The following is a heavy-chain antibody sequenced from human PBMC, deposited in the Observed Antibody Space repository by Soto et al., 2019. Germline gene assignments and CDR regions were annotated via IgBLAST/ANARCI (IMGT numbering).Heavy chain of an antibody. Sequence: QVHLLQSGAEVQKPGASVKVSCKTSRYTFNDFGITWVRQAPGLGLEWLGWIYSKAGKMNFAPKFQNRVIMTTDTSTSTAFMELTSLTFDDSAIYFCARDIAFDIDYWGQGTLVTVS. CDR2: IYSKAGKM. V-gene: IGHV1-18*01. CDR1: RYTFNDFG. CDR3: ARDIAFDIDY. J-gene: IGHJ4*02. D-gene: IGHD2-15*01.